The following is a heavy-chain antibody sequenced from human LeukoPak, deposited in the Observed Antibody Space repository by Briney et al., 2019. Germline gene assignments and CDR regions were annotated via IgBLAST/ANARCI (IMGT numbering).Heavy chain of an antibody. V-gene: IGHV3-66*01. Sequence: GGSLRLSCAASGLTVSSNYMSWVRQAPGKGLEWVSLIYSGGNSYYADSVKGRFTISRDNSKNTLYLQMNSLRAEDTAVYYCARSRSGYYYFDYWGQGTLVTVSS. D-gene: IGHD3-22*01. CDR2: IYSGGNS. CDR1: GLTVSSNY. CDR3: ARSRSGYYYFDY. J-gene: IGHJ4*02.